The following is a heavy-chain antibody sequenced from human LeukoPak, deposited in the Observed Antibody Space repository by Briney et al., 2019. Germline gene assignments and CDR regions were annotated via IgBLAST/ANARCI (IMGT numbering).Heavy chain of an antibody. V-gene: IGHV3-23*01. J-gene: IGHJ4*02. Sequence: GGSLRLSCAASGFTFNTYAMNWVRQAPGRGLEWVSAIGGSGGITYYADSVKGRFTISRDNSKNTLYLQMNSLRAEDTAVYYCAKGTLYSGSSHFDSWGQGTLVTVSS. CDR3: AKGTLYSGSSHFDS. CDR1: GFTFNTYA. CDR2: IGGSGGIT. D-gene: IGHD1-26*01.